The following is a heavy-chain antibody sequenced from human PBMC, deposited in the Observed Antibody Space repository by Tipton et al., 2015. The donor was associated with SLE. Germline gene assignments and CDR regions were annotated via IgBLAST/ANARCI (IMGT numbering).Heavy chain of an antibody. CDR3: ARDVMSDYIWGSYRTSGMDV. V-gene: IGHV3-7*01. CDR1: GFTFSSYW. Sequence: SLRLSCAASGFTFSSYWMSRVRQAPGKGLEWVANIKQDGSEKYYVDSVKGRFTISRDNAKNSLYLQMNSLRAEDTAVYYCARDVMSDYIWGSYRTSGMDVWGQGTTVTVSS. D-gene: IGHD3-16*02. J-gene: IGHJ6*02. CDR2: IKQDGSEK.